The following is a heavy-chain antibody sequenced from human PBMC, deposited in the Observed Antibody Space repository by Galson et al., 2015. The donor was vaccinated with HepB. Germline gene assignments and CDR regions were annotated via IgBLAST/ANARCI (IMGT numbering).Heavy chain of an antibody. CDR2: ISSSSSHI. CDR1: GFTFSSYS. D-gene: IGHD4-23*01. Sequence: SLRLSCAASGFTFSSYSMNWVRQAPGKGLEWVSSISSSSSHIYYADSVKGRFTVSRDNAKNSLYLQMNSLRAEDTAVYYCARDRSTVVTPWIKYFDYWGQGTLVTVSS. CDR3: ARDRSTVVTPWIKYFDY. V-gene: IGHV3-21*01. J-gene: IGHJ4*02.